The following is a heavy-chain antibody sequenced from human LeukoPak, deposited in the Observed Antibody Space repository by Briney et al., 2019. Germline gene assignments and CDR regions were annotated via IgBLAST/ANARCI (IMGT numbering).Heavy chain of an antibody. CDR2: ISGSGGST. Sequence: PGGTLRLSCAASGFTFSSYGMSWVRQAPGKGLEWVSAISGSGGSTYYADSVKGRFTISRDNSKNTLYLQMNSLRAEDTAVYYCAKSAGGEITMVRGVDPWGQGTLVTVSS. V-gene: IGHV3-23*01. CDR1: GFTFSSYG. D-gene: IGHD3-10*01. J-gene: IGHJ5*02. CDR3: AKSAGGEITMVRGVDP.